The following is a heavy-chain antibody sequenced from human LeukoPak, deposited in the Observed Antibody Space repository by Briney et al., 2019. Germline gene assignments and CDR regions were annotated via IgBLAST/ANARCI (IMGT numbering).Heavy chain of an antibody. J-gene: IGHJ4*02. Sequence: SETLSLTCAAYGGSFSGYYWSWIRQPPGKGLEWIGEINHSGSTNYNPSLKSRVTISVDTSKNQFSLKLSSVTAADTAVYYCARSIRFSSSSFGYWGQGTLVTVSS. CDR3: ARSIRFSSSSFGY. CDR2: INHSGST. CDR1: GGSFSGYY. V-gene: IGHV4-34*01. D-gene: IGHD6-6*01.